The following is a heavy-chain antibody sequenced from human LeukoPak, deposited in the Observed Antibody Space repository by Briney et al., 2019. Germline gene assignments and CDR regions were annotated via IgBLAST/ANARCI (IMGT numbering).Heavy chain of an antibody. J-gene: IGHJ4*02. CDR3: TRVSDVAEDRFDC. D-gene: IGHD2-15*01. V-gene: IGHV3-73*01. Sequence: GGSLRLSCEAPGFTFSDSAIHWVRQASGKGLEWIGRIRGKPKNYATAYGESVKGRFTVSRDDSKSTAHLQMNNLKTEDTAGYYCTRVSDVAEDRFDCLGRGTLVTGSS. CDR1: GFTFSDSA. CDR2: IRGKPKNYAT.